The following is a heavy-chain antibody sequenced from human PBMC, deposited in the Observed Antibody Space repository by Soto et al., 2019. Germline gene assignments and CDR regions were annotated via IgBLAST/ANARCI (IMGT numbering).Heavy chain of an antibody. D-gene: IGHD2-2*01. CDR3: ARGRGMVVVVPAARGSNWFDP. Sequence: PGWSLRLSCASSVFTFISYSMNWVRQAPGKGLEWVSSISSSSSYIYYADSVKGRFTISRDNAKNSLYLQMNSLRAEDTAVYYCARGRGMVVVVPAARGSNWFDPWGQGTLVTVSS. J-gene: IGHJ5*02. CDR2: ISSSSSYI. CDR1: VFTFISYS. V-gene: IGHV3-21*01.